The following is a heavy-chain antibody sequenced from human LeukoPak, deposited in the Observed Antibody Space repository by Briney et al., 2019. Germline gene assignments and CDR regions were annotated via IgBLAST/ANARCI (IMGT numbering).Heavy chain of an antibody. CDR3: ARGADTGYSSDS. D-gene: IGHD6-19*01. J-gene: IGHJ5*02. CDR2: ISGSGAYT. Sequence: GGTLRLSCAASGFTFSNYGMAWVRQAPGKGLEWVSAISGSGAYTYYADSVKGRFIISRDNSKNTLSLQMNSLRAEDTAVYYCARGADTGYSSDSWGQGTLVTVSS. V-gene: IGHV3-23*01. CDR1: GFTFSNYG.